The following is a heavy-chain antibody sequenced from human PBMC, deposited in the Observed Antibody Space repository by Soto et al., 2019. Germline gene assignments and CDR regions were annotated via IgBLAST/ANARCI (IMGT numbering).Heavy chain of an antibody. D-gene: IGHD1-26*01. CDR1: EFTFRIFA. CDR2: ISYDGSRK. V-gene: IGHV3-30-3*01. J-gene: IGHJ6*02. Sequence: QVHLVESGGGVVHPGSSLRLSRAASEFTFRIFAMHWLRQSPGKGLEWVAVISYDGSRKADSVKGRFTVSRDNSWNTLYLQMNSLRAEDTAIYYCARGDREDIEEVVGVRPGEYSMDVWGQGTTVTVSS. CDR3: ARGDREDIEEVVGVRPGEYSMDV.